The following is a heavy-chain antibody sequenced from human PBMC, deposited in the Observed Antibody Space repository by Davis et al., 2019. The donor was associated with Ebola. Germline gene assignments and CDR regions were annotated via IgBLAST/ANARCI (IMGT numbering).Heavy chain of an antibody. J-gene: IGHJ3*01. CDR3: ARDRSDTSAFAV. Sequence: SETLSLTCTVSGGSITDHYWSWIRQPPGKGLEWIGHIYSGSTNYNPSLKSRVTITVDTSKTLLSLTLSSVTAADTAVYYCARDRSDTSAFAVRGQGAMVTVSS. CDR2: IYSGST. D-gene: IGHD3-22*01. V-gene: IGHV4-59*11. CDR1: GGSITDHY.